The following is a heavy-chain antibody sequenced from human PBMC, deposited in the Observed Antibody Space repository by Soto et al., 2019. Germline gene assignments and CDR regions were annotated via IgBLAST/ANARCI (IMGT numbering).Heavy chain of an antibody. V-gene: IGHV3-74*01. J-gene: IGHJ4*02. CDR3: ARRTGAYNWADY. CDR1: GFVFSSHW. CDR2: ISADGSNT. D-gene: IGHD1-1*01. Sequence: GGSLRLSCAASGFVFSSHWMHWVRQAPGKGLVWVSRISADGSNTNYADSVKGRFTISRDNAKNTLFLQMNSLRAEDTAVYYCARRTGAYNWADYWGQGTLVTVSS.